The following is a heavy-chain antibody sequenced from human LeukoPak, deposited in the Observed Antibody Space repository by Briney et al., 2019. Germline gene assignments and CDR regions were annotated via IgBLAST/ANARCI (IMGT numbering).Heavy chain of an antibody. D-gene: IGHD3-10*01. Sequence: PSETLSLTCSVSGGSISSYDWSWIRQPPGKGLEWIGYIYHSGNTNYNPSLKSRITMSVDTSKNQISLKLNSVTAADTAVYYCARVLSAGSGSYFSYYFDNWGQGTLVTVSS. CDR3: ARVLSAGSGSYFSYYFDN. CDR2: IYHSGNT. J-gene: IGHJ4*02. CDR1: GGSISSYD. V-gene: IGHV4-59*01.